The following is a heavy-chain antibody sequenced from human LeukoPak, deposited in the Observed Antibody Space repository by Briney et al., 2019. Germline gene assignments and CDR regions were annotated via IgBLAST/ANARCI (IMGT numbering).Heavy chain of an antibody. J-gene: IGHJ4*02. D-gene: IGHD3-22*01. V-gene: IGHV1-2*02. Sequence: ASVKVSCKASGYTFTGYYMHWVRQAPGQGLEWMGWINPNSGGTNYAQKFQGRVTMTRDTSISTAYMELSRLRSDDTAVYYCARDHAETYYYDTSGYYFDSWGQGTLVTVSS. CDR3: ARDHAETYYYDTSGYYFDS. CDR2: INPNSGGT. CDR1: GYTFTGYY.